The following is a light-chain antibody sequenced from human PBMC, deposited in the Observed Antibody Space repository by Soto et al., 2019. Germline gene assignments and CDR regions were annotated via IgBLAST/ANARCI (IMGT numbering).Light chain of an antibody. V-gene: IGKV3-20*01. J-gene: IGKJ1*01. Sequence: EIVRTQSPSTLSMSPGERSALSCISSQIVSSSYLAWYQQKPGQAPRLLIYGASSRATGIPDRFSGSGSGTDFTLTISRLEPEDFAVYYCQQYGSSPRTFGQGTKV. CDR1: QIVSSSY. CDR2: GAS. CDR3: QQYGSSPRT.